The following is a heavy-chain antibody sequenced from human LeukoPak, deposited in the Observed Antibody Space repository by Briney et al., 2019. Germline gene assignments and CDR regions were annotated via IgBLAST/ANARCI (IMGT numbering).Heavy chain of an antibody. V-gene: IGHV4-61*01. CDR3: ARNYYDSSGYYLFDAFDI. Sequence: PSETLSLTCTVSGDSVSSGYYNWSWIRQPPGKGLEWIGNISYTGSTNYNPSLKSRVTISVDTSKNQFSLKLNSVTAADMAVYYCARNYYDSSGYYLFDAFDIWGQGTMVTVSS. CDR2: ISYTGST. CDR1: GDSVSSGYYN. J-gene: IGHJ3*02. D-gene: IGHD3-22*01.